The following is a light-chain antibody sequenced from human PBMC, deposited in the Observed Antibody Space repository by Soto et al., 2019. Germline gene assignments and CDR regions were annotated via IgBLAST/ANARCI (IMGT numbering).Light chain of an antibody. CDR2: DAS. CDR1: QSVSYY. Sequence: EIVLTQSPGTLSLSPGERATLSCRASQSVSYYLAWYQQKPGQAPRLLIYDASSRATGVPDRFSGSGSGTDFTLTISGLQSEDFAVYYCQQYNDWPPGYTFGQGTKV. CDR3: QQYNDWPPGYT. J-gene: IGKJ2*01. V-gene: IGKV3D-15*01.